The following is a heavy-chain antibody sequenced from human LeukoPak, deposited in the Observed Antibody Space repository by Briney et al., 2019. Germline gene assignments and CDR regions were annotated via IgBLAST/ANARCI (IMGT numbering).Heavy chain of an antibody. CDR2: INTYNGNT. Sequence: ASVKVSCKASGYTFSSYGISWVRQAPGQGLEWMGWINTYNGNTNYAQKLQGRVTMTTDTSTSTAYMELRSLRSDDTAVYYCARAEPMGPQSPYGMDVWGQGTTVTVSS. D-gene: IGHD1-14*01. J-gene: IGHJ6*02. CDR1: GYTFSSYG. CDR3: ARAEPMGPQSPYGMDV. V-gene: IGHV1-18*01.